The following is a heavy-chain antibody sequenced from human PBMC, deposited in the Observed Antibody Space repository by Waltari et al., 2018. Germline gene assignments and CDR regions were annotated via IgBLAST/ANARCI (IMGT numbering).Heavy chain of an antibody. CDR3: ARDEGGVGSYFDY. D-gene: IGHD3-10*01. CDR1: GYTFTNYA. J-gene: IGHJ4*02. Sequence: QVHLVQSGAEVKKPGASVKVSCKASGYTFTNYALNWGRQAPGQRLEWMGWINGGNGNTEYSQKFQGRVTISRDTSANTAYMGLSSLRSEDTAVYYCARDEGGVGSYFDYWGQGTLVTVSS. V-gene: IGHV1-3*01. CDR2: INGGNGNT.